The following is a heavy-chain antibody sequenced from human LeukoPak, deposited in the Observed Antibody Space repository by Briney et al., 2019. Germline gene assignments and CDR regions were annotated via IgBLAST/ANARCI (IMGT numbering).Heavy chain of an antibody. D-gene: IGHD3-10*01. CDR1: GFTFTNYA. V-gene: IGHV3-23*01. J-gene: IGHJ4*02. Sequence: GGSLRLSCAASGFTFTNYAMSWVRQAPGKGLEWVSAISARGDNTYYADSVKGRFSISRDNSKNTQYLQMNSLRAEDTAIYYCAKAYHYGAGCSFDYWGQGILVTVSS. CDR2: ISARGDNT. CDR3: AKAYHYGAGCSFDY.